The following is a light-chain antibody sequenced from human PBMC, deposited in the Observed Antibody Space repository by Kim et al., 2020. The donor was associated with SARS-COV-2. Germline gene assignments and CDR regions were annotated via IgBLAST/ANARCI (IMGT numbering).Light chain of an antibody. J-gene: IGLJ3*02. Sequence: VSPGQTASITCSGDKLGDKYACWYQQKPGQSPVLVIYQDSKRPSGIPERFSGSNSGNTATLTISGTQAMDEADYYCQAWDSSPWVFGGGTKLTVL. V-gene: IGLV3-1*01. CDR2: QDS. CDR3: QAWDSSPWV. CDR1: KLGDKY.